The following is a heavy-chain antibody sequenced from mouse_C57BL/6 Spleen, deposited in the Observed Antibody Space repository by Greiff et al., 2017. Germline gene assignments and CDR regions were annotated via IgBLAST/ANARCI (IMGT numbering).Heavy chain of an antibody. J-gene: IGHJ4*01. CDR3: ARREDYLYAMDY. D-gene: IGHD2-4*01. CDR2: INPNTGGT. Sequence: EVQLQQSGPELVKPGASVKISCKASGYTFTDYYMNWVKQSHGKSLEWIGDINPNTGGTSYNQKFKGKATLTVDKSSSTAYMELRSLTSEDSAVYYCARREDYLYAMDYWGQGTSVTVSS. CDR1: GYTFTDYY. V-gene: IGHV1-26*01.